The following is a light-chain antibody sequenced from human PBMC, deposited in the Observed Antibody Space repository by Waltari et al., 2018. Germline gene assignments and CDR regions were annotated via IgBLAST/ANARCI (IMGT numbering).Light chain of an antibody. CDR2: TTD. CDR1: DSNIGSNP. CDR3: AVWDDSLNGPL. V-gene: IGLV1-44*01. Sequence: QSVLPQPPSASGTPGQRVSIPCSGSDSNIGSNPVNWYRQLPGTAPKLLIFTTDQWPSGVPARFSGSKSGTSASLAISGLQSEDEAEYHCAVWDDSLNGPLFGGGTKLTVL. J-gene: IGLJ2*01.